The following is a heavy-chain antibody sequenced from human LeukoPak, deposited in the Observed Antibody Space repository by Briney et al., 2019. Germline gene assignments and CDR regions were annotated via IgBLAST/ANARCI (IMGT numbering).Heavy chain of an antibody. Sequence: SQTLSLTCAISGDSVFSNNVAWNWIRQFPSRGLEWLGRTYYRSNWFNEYAVSMKGRVIINPVTSKNQFSLQLNSMTPEDTAVYYCAREDRLGHFDYWGQGTLVTVSS. V-gene: IGHV6-1*01. CDR2: TYYRSNWFN. J-gene: IGHJ4*02. CDR3: AREDRLGHFDY. CDR1: GDSVFSNNVA.